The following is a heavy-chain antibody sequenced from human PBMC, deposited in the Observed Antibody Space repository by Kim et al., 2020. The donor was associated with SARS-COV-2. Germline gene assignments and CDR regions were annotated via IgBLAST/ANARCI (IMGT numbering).Heavy chain of an antibody. J-gene: IGHJ3*02. V-gene: IGHV4-39*01. D-gene: IGHD6-19*01. CDR3: ARHRGQWLPNDAFDI. CDR2: IYYSGST. Sequence: SETLSLTCTVSGGSISSSSYYWGWIRQPPGKGLEWIGSIYYSGSTYYNPSLKSRVTISVDTSKNQFSLKLSSVTAADTAVYYCARHRGQWLPNDAFDIWGQGTMVTVSS. CDR1: GGSISSSSYY.